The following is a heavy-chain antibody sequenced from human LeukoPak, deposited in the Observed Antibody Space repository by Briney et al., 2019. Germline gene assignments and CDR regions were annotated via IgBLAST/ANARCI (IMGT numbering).Heavy chain of an antibody. J-gene: IGHJ4*02. Sequence: GASVKVSCKASGYTFTDYYMHWVRQAPGQGLEWMGWINPNSGGTNYAQKFQGRVTMTRDTSISTAHMDLSRLRSDDTAVYYCARDLTGYSSGWYIKYYFDYWGQGTLVTVSS. CDR3: ARDLTGYSSGWYIKYYFDY. CDR2: INPNSGGT. D-gene: IGHD6-19*01. CDR1: GYTFTDYY. V-gene: IGHV1-2*02.